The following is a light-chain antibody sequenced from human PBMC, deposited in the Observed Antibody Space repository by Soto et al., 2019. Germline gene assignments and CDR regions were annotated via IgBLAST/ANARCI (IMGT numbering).Light chain of an antibody. CDR2: DVS. Sequence: QSVLTQPASVSGSPGQSITISCTGTSSDVGGYNYVSWYQQHQGKAPKLMIYDVSNRPSGVSNRFSGSKSGNTASLTISGLQAEGEADYYCSSYTSSSTLVFGGGTQLTVL. CDR3: SSYTSSSTLV. V-gene: IGLV2-14*01. J-gene: IGLJ2*01. CDR1: SSDVGGYNY.